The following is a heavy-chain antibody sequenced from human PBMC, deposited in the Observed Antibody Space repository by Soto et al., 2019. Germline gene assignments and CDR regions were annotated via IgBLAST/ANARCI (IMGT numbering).Heavy chain of an antibody. CDR1: GDSINNRSYC. Sequence: SETLSLTCTVAGDSINNRSYCWGWIRQPPGKGLEWIGSIYYSGSTYNNPSLKSRVSMSVDTSKNQFSLKLRSVTAADTALYYCARQRTSVVTQAYFDSWGQGSLVTVSS. V-gene: IGHV4-39*01. D-gene: IGHD2-21*02. J-gene: IGHJ4*02. CDR2: IYYSGST. CDR3: ARQRTSVVTQAYFDS.